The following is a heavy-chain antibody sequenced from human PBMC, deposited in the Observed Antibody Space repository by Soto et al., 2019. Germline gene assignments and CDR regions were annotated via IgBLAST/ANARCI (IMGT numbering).Heavy chain of an antibody. CDR3: ATQFHHCGGDCYRGPYFGMDV. D-gene: IGHD2-21*02. V-gene: IGHV1-2*02. CDR1: GYTFTGYY. J-gene: IGHJ6*02. CDR2: INPYTGGT. Sequence: SVKVSCKASGYTFTGYYVLWVRQAPGQGPECMGWINPYTGGTNYAQKFQGRVTMTRDTPISTAYMELSKLISDDTAVYYCATQFHHCGGDCYRGPYFGMDVWGQGTTVTVSS.